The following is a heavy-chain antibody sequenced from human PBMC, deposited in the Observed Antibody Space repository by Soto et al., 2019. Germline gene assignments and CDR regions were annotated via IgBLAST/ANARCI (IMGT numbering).Heavy chain of an antibody. Sequence: GSLRLDCAASGFTFSSYAMSWVRQAPGKGLEWVSGISGSGGRTYYADSVKGRFTISRDNSKHTLYLQMNSLRAEDTAVYYCAKADDFWSGYHIYYYYGMDVWGQGTTVTVSS. D-gene: IGHD3-3*01. CDR2: ISGSGGRT. CDR3: AKADDFWSGYHIYYYYGMDV. CDR1: GFTFSSYA. J-gene: IGHJ6*02. V-gene: IGHV3-23*01.